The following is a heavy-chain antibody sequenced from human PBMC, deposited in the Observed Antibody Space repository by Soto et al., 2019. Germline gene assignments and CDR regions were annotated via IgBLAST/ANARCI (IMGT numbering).Heavy chain of an antibody. V-gene: IGHV3-48*01. CDR2: ISSSSSTI. D-gene: IGHD3-10*01. CDR3: ARANYYGSPGDFDY. CDR1: GFTFSIYS. Sequence: EVQLVESGGGLVQPGASLRLSCAASGFTFSIYSMNWVRQAPGKGLEWVSYISSSSSTIYYADSVKGRFTISRDNAKNSLYLQMNSLRAEDTAVYYCARANYYGSPGDFDYWGQGTLVTVSS. J-gene: IGHJ4*02.